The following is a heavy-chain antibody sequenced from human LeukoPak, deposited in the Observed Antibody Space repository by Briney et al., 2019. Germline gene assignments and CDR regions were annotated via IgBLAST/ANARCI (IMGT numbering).Heavy chain of an antibody. V-gene: IGHV1-46*02. CDR2: INPSGGST. CDR1: GYTFNSYG. Sequence: ASVKVSCKASGYTFNSYGISWVRQAPGQGLEWMGIINPSGGSTSYAQKFQGRVTMTRDTSTSTVYMELSSLRSEDTAVYYCARALNSPDGFDIWGQGTLVTVSS. D-gene: IGHD2/OR15-2a*01. CDR3: ARALNSPDGFDI. J-gene: IGHJ3*02.